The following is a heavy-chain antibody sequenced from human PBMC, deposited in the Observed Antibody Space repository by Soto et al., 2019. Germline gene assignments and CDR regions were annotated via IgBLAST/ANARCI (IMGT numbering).Heavy chain of an antibody. CDR1: GFIFEDYA. CDR2: ISWNSGNI. CDR3: AKGAVTSIFGYFDF. D-gene: IGHD3-3*01. J-gene: IGHJ4*02. V-gene: IGHV3-9*01. Sequence: EVHLVESGGGLVQPGRSLRLSCAASGFIFEDYAMHWVRQVPGKGLEWVSSISWNSGNIVYADSVKGRFTVSRDSANNSLYLQINSLRTEDTALYYCAKGAVTSIFGYFDFCGRGTLVTVSS.